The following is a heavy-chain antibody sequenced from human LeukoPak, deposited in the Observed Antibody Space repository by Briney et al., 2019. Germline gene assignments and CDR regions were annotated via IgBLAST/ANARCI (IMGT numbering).Heavy chain of an antibody. CDR2: IYYSGST. CDR1: GGSFSGYY. V-gene: IGHV4-59*08. D-gene: IGHD2-15*01. CDR3: ARGICSGGSCYLSY. Sequence: SETLSLTCAVYGGSFSGYYWSWIRQPPGKGLEWIGYIYYSGSTNYNPSLKSRVTISVDTSKNQFSLKLSSVTAADTAVYYCARGICSGGSCYLSYWGQGTLVTVSS. J-gene: IGHJ4*02.